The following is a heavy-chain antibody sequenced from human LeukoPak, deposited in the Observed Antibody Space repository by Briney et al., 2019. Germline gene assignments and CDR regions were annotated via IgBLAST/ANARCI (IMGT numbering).Heavy chain of an antibody. CDR2: IKQDGSEK. Sequence: GGSLRLSCAASGFTFSSYWMSWVRQAPGKGLEWVANIKQDGSEKYYVDSVKGRFTISRDNAKNSLYLQMNSLRAEDTAVYYCASLTCIAARPDAFDIWGQGTMVTVSS. CDR1: GFTFSSYW. D-gene: IGHD6-6*01. CDR3: ASLTCIAARPDAFDI. J-gene: IGHJ3*02. V-gene: IGHV3-7*01.